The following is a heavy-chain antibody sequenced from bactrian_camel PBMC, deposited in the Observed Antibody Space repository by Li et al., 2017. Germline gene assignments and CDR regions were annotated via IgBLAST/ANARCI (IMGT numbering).Heavy chain of an antibody. CDR1: SYTFRPYC. J-gene: IGHJ4*01. CDR2: IGSVGNT. CDR3: AADGRYGLGYALCGYLLDPVEGDGAPSRW. Sequence: HVQLVESGGGAVQAGGSLRLRCEASSYTFRPYCMAWFRQAPGKKREGVATIGSVGNTTYADSVQGRFTVSKDNDKNTLYLEMNNLKVEDTAMYYCAADGRYGLGYALCGYLLDPVEGDGAPSRWWGQGTQVTVS. V-gene: IGHV3S57*01. D-gene: IGHD5*01.